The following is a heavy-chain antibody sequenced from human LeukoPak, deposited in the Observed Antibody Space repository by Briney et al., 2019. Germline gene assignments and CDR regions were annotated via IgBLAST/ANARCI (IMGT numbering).Heavy chain of an antibody. CDR2: TSGSGGST. J-gene: IGHJ4*02. CDR1: GFTFGNYA. CDR3: AKDWEQDIVVVVAAPSGY. D-gene: IGHD2-15*01. V-gene: IGHV3-23*01. Sequence: GGSLRLSCAASGFTFGNYAMTWVRQALGKGLDWVSTTSGSGGSTYYADSVKGRFTFSRDNSKNTLYLQMNSLRAEDTAVYYCAKDWEQDIVVVVAAPSGYWGQGTLVTVSS.